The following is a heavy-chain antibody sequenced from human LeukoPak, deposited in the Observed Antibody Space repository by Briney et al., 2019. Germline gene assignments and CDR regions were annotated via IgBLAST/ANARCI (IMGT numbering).Heavy chain of an antibody. D-gene: IGHD6-13*01. CDR1: GGTFSSYA. J-gene: IGHJ6*03. CDR2: IIPIFGTA. V-gene: IGHV1-69*05. Sequence: SVKVSCKASGGTFSSYAISWVRQAPGQGLEWMGRIIPIFGTANYAQKFQGRVTITTDESTSTAYMELSSLRSEDTAVYYCATRELVQDYYYMDVWGKGTTVTVS. CDR3: ATRELVQDYYYMDV.